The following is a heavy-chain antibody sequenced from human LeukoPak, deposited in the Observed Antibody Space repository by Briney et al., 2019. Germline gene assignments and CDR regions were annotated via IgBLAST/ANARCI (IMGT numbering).Heavy chain of an antibody. D-gene: IGHD6-19*01. J-gene: IGHJ4*02. Sequence: GASVTVSCKASGYTFTGYYMHWVRQAPGQGLEWMGWINSNSGSTNYAQRFQGRVTMTRDTSISTAYMELSRLRSDDTAVYYCARYDRGWYDYWGQGTLVTVSS. CDR3: ARYDRGWYDY. V-gene: IGHV1-2*02. CDR1: GYTFTGYY. CDR2: INSNSGST.